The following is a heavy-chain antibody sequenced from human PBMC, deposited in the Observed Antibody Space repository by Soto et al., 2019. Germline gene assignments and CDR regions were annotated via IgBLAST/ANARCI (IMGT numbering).Heavy chain of an antibody. CDR3: ARKDFTWVIDY. CDR1: GGSISSGGYS. CDR2: IYHSGST. D-gene: IGHD3-16*01. V-gene: IGHV4-30-2*05. J-gene: IGHJ4*02. Sequence: SETLSLTCAVSGGSISSGGYSWSWIRQPPGKGLEWIGYIYHSGSTYYNPSLKSRVTISVDTSKNQFSLKLSSVTAADTAVYYCARKDFTWVIDYWGQGTLVTVSS.